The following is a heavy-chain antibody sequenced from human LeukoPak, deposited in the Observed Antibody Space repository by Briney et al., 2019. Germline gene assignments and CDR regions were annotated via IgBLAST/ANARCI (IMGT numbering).Heavy chain of an antibody. V-gene: IGHV4-59*01. CDR3: AREFRSDYSYYGLDV. Sequence: SETPSLTCTVSGGSINSYYWSWIRQPPGKGLEWIGSISYSGSTNYNPSLKSRVTISVDTSKNQFSLKVSSMTSADTSVYYCAREFRSDYSYYGLDVWGQGTTVTVSS. CDR2: ISYSGST. CDR1: GGSINSYY. J-gene: IGHJ6*02.